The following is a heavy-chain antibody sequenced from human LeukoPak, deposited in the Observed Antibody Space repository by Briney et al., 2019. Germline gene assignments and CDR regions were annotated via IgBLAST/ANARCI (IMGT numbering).Heavy chain of an antibody. CDR1: GFTVSSNY. D-gene: IGHD3-10*01. CDR3: ARGPSPYYYGSGSYFDY. V-gene: IGHV3-66*01. Sequence: PGGSLRLSCAASGFTVSSNYMSWVRQAPGKGLEWVSVIYSGGSTYYADSVKGRFTISRDNSKNTLYLQMNSLRAEDTAVYYCARGPSPYYYGSGSYFDYWGQGTLVTVSS. J-gene: IGHJ4*02. CDR2: IYSGGST.